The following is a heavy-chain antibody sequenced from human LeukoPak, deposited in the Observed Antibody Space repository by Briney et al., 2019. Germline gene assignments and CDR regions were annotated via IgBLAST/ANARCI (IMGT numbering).Heavy chain of an antibody. CDR1: GGSISSYH. Sequence: KPSEALSLTCTASGGSISSYHWSWIRQPPGKGLEWIGYIYYSGSTNYNPSLKSRVTISVDTSKNQFSLKLSSVTAADTAVYYCARAHDIVVVVAATHDAFDIWGQGTMVTVSS. D-gene: IGHD2-15*01. CDR3: ARAHDIVVVVAATHDAFDI. CDR2: IYYSGST. J-gene: IGHJ3*02. V-gene: IGHV4-59*01.